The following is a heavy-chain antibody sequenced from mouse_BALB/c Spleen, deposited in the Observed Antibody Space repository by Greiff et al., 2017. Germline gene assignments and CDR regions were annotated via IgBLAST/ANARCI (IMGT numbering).Heavy chain of an antibody. V-gene: IGHV5-6-3*01. CDR1: GFTFSSYG. J-gene: IGHJ3*01. CDR2: INSNGGST. CDR3: AVYDGPCAY. D-gene: IGHD2-3*01. Sequence: EVKVVESGGGLVQPGGSLKLSCAASGFTFSSYGLSWVRQTPDKRLELVATINSNGGSTYYPDSVKGRFTISRDNAKNTLYLQMSSLKSEDTAMYYCAVYDGPCAYWGQGTLVTVSA.